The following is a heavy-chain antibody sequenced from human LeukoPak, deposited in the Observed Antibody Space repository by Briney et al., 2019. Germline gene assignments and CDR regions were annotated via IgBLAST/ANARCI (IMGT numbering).Heavy chain of an antibody. CDR3: AKVVQWLDPDFDY. J-gene: IGHJ4*02. CDR1: GFTFSSYG. CDR2: IPYDGSNK. D-gene: IGHD6-19*01. V-gene: IGHV3-30*18. Sequence: PGGSLRLSCAASGFTFSSYGMHWVRQAPGKGLEWVAVIPYDGSNKYYADSLKGRFTISRDNSKNTLYLQMNSLSTEDTAVYYCAKVVQWLDPDFDYWGQGTLVTVSS.